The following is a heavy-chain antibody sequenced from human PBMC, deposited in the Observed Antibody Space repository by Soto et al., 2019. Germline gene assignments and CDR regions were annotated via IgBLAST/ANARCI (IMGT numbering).Heavy chain of an antibody. CDR3: AKLGTGAKWGGNIVVVPAARYGMDV. CDR2: ISGSGGST. V-gene: IGHV3-23*01. Sequence: VGSLRLSCAASGFTFSRDAMSWFRQAPGKGLEWVSGISGSGGSTYYADSVKGRFTISRDNSKNTLYLQMNSLRAEDTAVYYCAKLGTGAKWGGNIVVVPAARYGMDVWGQATTVTVSS. J-gene: IGHJ6*02. D-gene: IGHD2-2*01. CDR1: GFTFSRDA.